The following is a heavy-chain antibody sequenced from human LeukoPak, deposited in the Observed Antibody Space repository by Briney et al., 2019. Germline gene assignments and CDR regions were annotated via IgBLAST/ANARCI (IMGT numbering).Heavy chain of an antibody. D-gene: IGHD3-10*01. Sequence: PSETLSLTCAVFDGSFSNYYWSWIRQPPGKGLEWIGSVDHSGGTYYNPSLRSRVSISVDTSKNQFSLKLSSVTAADTAVYSCAGFTFFRGVITFDYWGQGTLVTVSS. CDR2: VDHSGGT. V-gene: IGHV4-34*01. CDR3: AGFTFFRGVITFDY. J-gene: IGHJ4*02. CDR1: DGSFSNYY.